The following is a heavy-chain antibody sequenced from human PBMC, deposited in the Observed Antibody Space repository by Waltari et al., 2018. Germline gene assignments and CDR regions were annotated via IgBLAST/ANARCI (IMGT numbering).Heavy chain of an antibody. Sequence: EVQLVESGGGLIQPGGSLSLSCAASGSTDGSSDMNWVRQAPGKGRGWVSVIYSGGITYYADSVKGRFTISRDNSKNTLYLKMNSLRAEDTAMYYCARNAYGKWGQGTLVTVSS. J-gene: IGHJ4*02. CDR2: IYSGGIT. CDR1: GSTDGSSD. CDR3: ARNAYGK. D-gene: IGHD4-17*01. V-gene: IGHV3-53*01.